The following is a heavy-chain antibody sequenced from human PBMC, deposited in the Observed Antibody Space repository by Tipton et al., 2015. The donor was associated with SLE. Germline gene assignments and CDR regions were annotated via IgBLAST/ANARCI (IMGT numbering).Heavy chain of an antibody. D-gene: IGHD1-26*01. J-gene: IGHJ5*02. CDR3: AGVGATNVLES. CDR1: GGSISRGGYF. CDR2: VYISGDT. Sequence: LRLSCTVSGGSISRGGYFWTWLRQPAGKGLEWIGRVYISGDTNYNPSLKSRVTISVDMSKNELSLRLSAVTAADTAVYYCAGVGATNVLESWGQGTLVTVSS. V-gene: IGHV4-61*02.